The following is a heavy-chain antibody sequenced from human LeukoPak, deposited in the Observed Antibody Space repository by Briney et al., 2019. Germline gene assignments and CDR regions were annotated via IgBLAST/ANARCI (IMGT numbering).Heavy chain of an antibody. CDR3: ARENLGLVGHIPLFD. Sequence: PGGSLRLSCAASGFTFSSYSMNWVRQAPGKGLEWVANLNPDGSEKYYVDSVKGRFTISRDNAKNSLYLYMNSLRADDTAVYYCARENLGLVGHIPLFDWGQGTLVIVSS. CDR1: GFTFSSYS. J-gene: IGHJ4*02. V-gene: IGHV3-7*03. D-gene: IGHD1-26*01. CDR2: LNPDGSEK.